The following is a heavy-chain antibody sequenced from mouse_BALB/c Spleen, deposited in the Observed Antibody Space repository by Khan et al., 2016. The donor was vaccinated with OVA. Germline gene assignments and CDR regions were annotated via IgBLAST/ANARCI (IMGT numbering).Heavy chain of an antibody. V-gene: IGHV1-4*01. CDR3: GRGGAYYRNDGGFAY. Sequence: QVQLKQSGAELARPGASVKMSCKASGYTFTSYTIHWIKLRPGQGLEWIGYIIPSNGYTNYNQKFKDKATLTADKSSTTAYMQLSSLTSDVSAVYNCGRGGAYYRNDGGFAYWGQGTLVTVSA. CDR2: IIPSNGYT. CDR1: GYTFTSYT. D-gene: IGHD2-14*01. J-gene: IGHJ3*01.